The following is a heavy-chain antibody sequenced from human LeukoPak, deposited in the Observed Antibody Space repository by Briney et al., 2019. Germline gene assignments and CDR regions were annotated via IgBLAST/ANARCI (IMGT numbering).Heavy chain of an antibody. Sequence: GGSLRLSCEASGFTFSSYSMNWVRQAPGRGLEWVSSISTTSTYIYYADSVKGRFTISRDNAKNSLYLQMGSLRVEDTAVYYCATFSTSDRRFDYWGQGTLVSVSS. D-gene: IGHD6-6*01. CDR2: ISTTSTYI. J-gene: IGHJ4*02. CDR3: ATFSTSDRRFDY. V-gene: IGHV3-21*01. CDR1: GFTFSSYS.